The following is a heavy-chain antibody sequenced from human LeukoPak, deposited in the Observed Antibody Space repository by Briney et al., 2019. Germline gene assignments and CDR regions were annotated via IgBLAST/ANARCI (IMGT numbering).Heavy chain of an antibody. Sequence: GGSLRLSCAPSGFNFIKYWMTWVRQVPGKGLEWVANIKDDGSQKYYVDSVKGRFTISRDNGKKSLYLQMNSLRGEDTAVYYCARDTSRGFDPWGQGALVTVSS. CDR2: IKDDGSQK. CDR1: GFNFIKYW. J-gene: IGHJ5*02. CDR3: ARDTSRGFDP. D-gene: IGHD6-13*01. V-gene: IGHV3-7*01.